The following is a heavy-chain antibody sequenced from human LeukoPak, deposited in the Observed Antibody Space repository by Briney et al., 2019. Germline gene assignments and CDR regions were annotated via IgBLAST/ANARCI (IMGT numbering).Heavy chain of an antibody. D-gene: IGHD7-27*01. CDR3: ARDRWGWNHYNYMDV. CDR1: GYTFTTYG. Sequence: GASVKVSCKASGYTFTTYGISWVRQAPGQGLEWLGWISGYNGNTNYPQKLQGRVTMTTDTSTSTAYMELRSLRSEDTAVYYCARDRWGWNHYNYMDVWGKGTTVTVSS. CDR2: ISGYNGNT. V-gene: IGHV1-18*01. J-gene: IGHJ6*03.